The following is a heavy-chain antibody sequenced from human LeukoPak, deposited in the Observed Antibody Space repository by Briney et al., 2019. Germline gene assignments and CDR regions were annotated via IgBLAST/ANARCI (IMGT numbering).Heavy chain of an antibody. CDR3: ARGIVVVTATYNWFDP. CDR2: IYYSGST. CDR1: GGSISSYY. Sequence: SETLSLTCTVSGGSISSYYWGWIRQPPGKGLEWIGSIYYSGSTYYNPSLKSRVTISVDTSKNQFSLKLSSVTAADTAVYYCARGIVVVTATYNWFDPWGQGTLVTVSS. D-gene: IGHD2-21*02. J-gene: IGHJ5*02. V-gene: IGHV4-39*07.